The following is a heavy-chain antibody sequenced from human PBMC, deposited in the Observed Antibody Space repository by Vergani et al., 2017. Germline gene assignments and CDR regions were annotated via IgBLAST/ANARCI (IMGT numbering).Heavy chain of an antibody. V-gene: IGHV3-9*01. CDR2: IDRNYGVK. CDR1: GFTFQAFA. Sequence: VEAGGGLVQPGGSLRLSCTASGFTFQAFAFHWVRQVSGRGLEWVSGIDRNYGVKNGNSFEGRFSISRDNAKKAVFRQMKNLRHEDTALYFCVKDNDYDADGPFDLWGRGTLVTVSS. CDR3: VKDNDYDADGPFDL. D-gene: IGHD3-16*01. J-gene: IGHJ2*01.